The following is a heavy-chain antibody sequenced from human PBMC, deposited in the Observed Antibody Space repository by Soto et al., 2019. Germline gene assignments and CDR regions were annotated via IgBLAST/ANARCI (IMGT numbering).Heavy chain of an antibody. CDR2: ISYDGSNK. V-gene: IGHV3-30-3*01. CDR3: AKDTAWFGEPAGDY. Sequence: QVQLVESGGGVVQPGRSLRLSCAASGFTFSSYAMHWVRQAPGKGLEWVAVISYDGSNKYYADSVKGRFTISRDNSKNTLYLQMNSLRAEDTAVYYCAKDTAWFGEPAGDYWGQGTLVTVSS. CDR1: GFTFSSYA. J-gene: IGHJ4*02. D-gene: IGHD3-10*01.